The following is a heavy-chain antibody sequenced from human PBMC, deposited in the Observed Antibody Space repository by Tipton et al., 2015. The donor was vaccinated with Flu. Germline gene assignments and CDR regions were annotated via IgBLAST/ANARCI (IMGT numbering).Heavy chain of an antibody. V-gene: IGHV4-59*01. CDR3: ARAWAPYYYYAMDV. CDR1: DDSITSYY. CDR2: IYNSGIS. Sequence: TLSLTCTVSDDSITSYYWSWIRQPPGKGLEWIGYIYNSGISSYNPSLKSRLTISVDSSKNQFSLKLTSVTAADTAVYYCARAWAPYYYYAMDVWGQGTSVTVSS. J-gene: IGHJ6*02. D-gene: IGHD7-27*01.